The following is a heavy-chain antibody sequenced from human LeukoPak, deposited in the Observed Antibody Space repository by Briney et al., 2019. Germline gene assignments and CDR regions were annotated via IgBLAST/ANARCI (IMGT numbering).Heavy chain of an antibody. V-gene: IGHV3-30*18. CDR1: GFTVSSNY. CDR2: ITNDGSRQ. J-gene: IGHJ4*02. D-gene: IGHD1-1*01. Sequence: PGGSLRLSCAASGFTVSSNYMSWVRQAPGKGLEWLAVITNDGSRQYYADSVKGRFTVSRDNSKSLLFLQMESLRPDDTGIYYCAKGRRTGFVDYWGQGALVTVSS. CDR3: AKGRRTGFVDY.